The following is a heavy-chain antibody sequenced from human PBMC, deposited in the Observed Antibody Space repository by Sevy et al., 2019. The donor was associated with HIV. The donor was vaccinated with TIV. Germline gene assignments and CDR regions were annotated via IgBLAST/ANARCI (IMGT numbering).Heavy chain of an antibody. J-gene: IGHJ4*02. CDR3: VRDNLGYKYGSASV. D-gene: IGHD5-18*01. CDR2: ITRDGTST. Sequence: GGSLRLSCATSGFTFSNYWMHWVRLLPGKGLEWVSRITRDGTSTSYADSVKGRFTISRDNAKNTLHLQMISLRAEDSALYYCVRDNLGYKYGSASVWGQGSLVTVSS. V-gene: IGHV3-74*01. CDR1: GFTFSNYW.